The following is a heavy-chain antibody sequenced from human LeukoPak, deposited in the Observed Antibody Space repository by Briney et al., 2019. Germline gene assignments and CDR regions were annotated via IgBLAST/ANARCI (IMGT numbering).Heavy chain of an antibody. D-gene: IGHD3-10*01. Sequence: SETLSLTCAVYGGSFSSYYWSWIRQPPGKGLEWMGYIYYSGSTNYNPSLKSRVTISVDTSKNQFSLKLSSVTAADTAVYYCARDNGSGSYPSGRWFDPWGQGTLVTVSS. V-gene: IGHV4-59*01. CDR2: IYYSGST. J-gene: IGHJ5*02. CDR3: ARDNGSGSYPSGRWFDP. CDR1: GGSFSSYY.